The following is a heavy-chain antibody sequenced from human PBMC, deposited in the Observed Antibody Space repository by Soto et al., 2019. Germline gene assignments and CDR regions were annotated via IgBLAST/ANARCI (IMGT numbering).Heavy chain of an antibody. CDR3: ARGLPIVLGDAFDI. D-gene: IGHD2-15*01. CDR1: GFTFSHYA. Sequence: PGGSLRLSCAVSGFTFSHYALNWVRQAPGKGLEWVSSISSSSSYIYYADSVKGRFTISRDNAKNSLYLQMNSLRAEDTAVYYCARGLPIVLGDAFDIWGQGTMVTVSS. CDR2: ISSSSSYI. J-gene: IGHJ3*02. V-gene: IGHV3-21*01.